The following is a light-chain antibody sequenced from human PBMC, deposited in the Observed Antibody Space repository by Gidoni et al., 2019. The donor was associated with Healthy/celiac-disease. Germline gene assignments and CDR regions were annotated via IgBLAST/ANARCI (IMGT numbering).Light chain of an antibody. J-gene: IGKJ2*04. Sequence: DIQLTQSPSTLSASVGDRVTITCRASQSISSWLAWYQQKPGKAPKLLINKASSLESGVPSRFSGSGSGTEFTLTSSSLQPDDFATYYCQQYNSYSCSFGQGTKLEIK. CDR1: QSISSW. CDR3: QQYNSYSCS. CDR2: KAS. V-gene: IGKV1-5*03.